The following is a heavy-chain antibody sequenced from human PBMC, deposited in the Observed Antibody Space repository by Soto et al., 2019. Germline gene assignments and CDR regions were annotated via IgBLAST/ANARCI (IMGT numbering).Heavy chain of an antibody. CDR2: ISWSGEKT. Sequence: GGSLRLSCAASGFKFDDYAMHWVRQAPGKGLEWVSGISWSGEKTGYADSVEGRFTISRDNTDNSLYLQINSLRTEDTALYYCEMAPHRVNTLTGSFDYWGQGT. D-gene: IGHD2-2*02. V-gene: IGHV3-9*01. CDR3: EMAPHRVNTLTGSFDY. J-gene: IGHJ4*02. CDR1: GFKFDDYA.